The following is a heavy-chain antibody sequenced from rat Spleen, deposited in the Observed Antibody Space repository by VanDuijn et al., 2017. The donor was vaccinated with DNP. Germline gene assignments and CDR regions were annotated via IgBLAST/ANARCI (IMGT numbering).Heavy chain of an antibody. CDR3: ARVGLGTPLDY. CDR1: GFSLTSYG. Sequence: QVQLKESGPGLVQPSQTLSLTCTVAGFSLTSYGVSWVRQPPGKGLEWIAAISSGGSTFYNSALRSRLSVSRDTSKSQVFLKMNSLQTEDTAIYFCARVGLGTPLDYWGQGVMVTVSS. D-gene: IGHD1-6*01. J-gene: IGHJ2*01. CDR2: ISSGGST. V-gene: IGHV2-6*01.